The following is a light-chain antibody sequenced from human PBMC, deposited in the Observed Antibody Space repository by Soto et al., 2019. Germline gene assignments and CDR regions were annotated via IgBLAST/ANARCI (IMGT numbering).Light chain of an antibody. CDR3: SSYTSSSSWV. V-gene: IGLV2-14*01. CDR2: EVT. CDR1: SSDVGGYNY. Sequence: QSALTQPASVSGSPRQSITISCTGTSSDVGGYNYVSWYQQHPGKAPKLLIYEVTNRPSGVSNRFSGSKSGNTASLTISGLQAEDEADYYCSSYTSSSSWVFGGGTQLTVL. J-gene: IGLJ3*02.